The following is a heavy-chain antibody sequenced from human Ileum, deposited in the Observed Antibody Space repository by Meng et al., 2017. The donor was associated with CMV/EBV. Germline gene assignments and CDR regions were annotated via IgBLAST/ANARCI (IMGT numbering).Heavy chain of an antibody. D-gene: IGHD3-3*01. CDR1: GFTFSSYG. V-gene: IGHV3-30*02. Sequence: GGSLRLSCAASGFTFSSYGMHWVRQAPGKGLEWVAFIRYDGSNKYYADSVKGRFTISRDNSKNTLYLQMNSLRAEDTAVYYCAKDLRGTIFGVVIPPTNHGFDYWGQGTLVTVSS. CDR3: AKDLRGTIFGVVIPPTNHGFDY. CDR2: IRYDGSNK. J-gene: IGHJ4*02.